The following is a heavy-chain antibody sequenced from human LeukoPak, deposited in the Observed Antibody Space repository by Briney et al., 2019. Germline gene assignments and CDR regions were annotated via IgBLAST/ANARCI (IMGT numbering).Heavy chain of an antibody. D-gene: IGHD2-15*01. V-gene: IGHV4-61*02. CDR3: ARVDMGNSFDP. CDR2: IYTSGST. Sequence: SQTLSLTCTVSGGSISSGSYYWTWIRQPAGKGLEWIGRIYTSGSTIYNPSLRSRVTISVDTSKNQLSLKLSSATAADTAVYYCARVDMGNSFDPWGQGTLVTVSS. CDR1: GGSISSGSYY. J-gene: IGHJ5*02.